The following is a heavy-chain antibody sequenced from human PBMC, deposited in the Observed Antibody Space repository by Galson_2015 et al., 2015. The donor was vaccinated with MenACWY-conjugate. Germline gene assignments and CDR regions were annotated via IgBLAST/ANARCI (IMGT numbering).Heavy chain of an antibody. D-gene: IGHD5-18*01. CDR3: ASVVQLWYYFDY. Sequence: SVKVSCKASGGTFSTYGIVWVRQAPGQGLEWMGRIIPILDKTNYAQTFQDRVTITADKSTSTAYMELSSLRSEDTAVYYCASVVQLWYYFDYWGHGTLVTVSS. V-gene: IGHV1-69*04. CDR2: IIPILDKT. CDR1: GGTFSTYG. J-gene: IGHJ4*01.